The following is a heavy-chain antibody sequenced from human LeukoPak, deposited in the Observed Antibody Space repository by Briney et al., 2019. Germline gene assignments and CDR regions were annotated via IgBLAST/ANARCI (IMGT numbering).Heavy chain of an antibody. V-gene: IGHV3-30*03. CDR1: GFTFSSYG. CDR3: ARDRGYDNAFDI. CDR2: ISYDGSNK. J-gene: IGHJ3*02. D-gene: IGHD5-12*01. Sequence: QAGGSLRLSCAASGFTFSSYGMHWVRQAPGKGLEWVAVISYDGSNKYYADSVKGRFTISRDNSKNTLYLQMNSLRAEDTAVYYCARDRGYDNAFDIWGQGTMVTVSS.